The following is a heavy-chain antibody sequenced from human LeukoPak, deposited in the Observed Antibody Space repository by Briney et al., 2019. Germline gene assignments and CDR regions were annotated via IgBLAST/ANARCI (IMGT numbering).Heavy chain of an antibody. CDR1: GGTFSSYA. D-gene: IGHD6-13*01. CDR2: IIPILGIA. CDR3: ARELSSSWYYYYYGMDV. Sequence: ASVKVSCKASGGTFSSYAISWVRQAHGQGLECMGRIIPILGIANYAQKFQGRVTITADKSTSTAYMELSSLRSVDTAVYYCARELSSSWYYYYYGMDVWGQGTTVTVSS. J-gene: IGHJ6*02. V-gene: IGHV1-69*04.